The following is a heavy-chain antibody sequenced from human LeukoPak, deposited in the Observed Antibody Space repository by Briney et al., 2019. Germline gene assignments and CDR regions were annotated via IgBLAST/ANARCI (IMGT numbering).Heavy chain of an antibody. Sequence: GGSLRLSCAASGFAFSTYSMDWLRQAPGKGLEWVSYIRSDSTIIHYADSVKGRFTMPRDNGKNSLYLQMNSLRPEDTAVYYCARNGAIGDCSGGSCPLDYWGQGTLVSVSS. CDR3: ARNGAIGDCSGGSCPLDY. CDR1: GFAFSTYS. V-gene: IGHV3-48*01. D-gene: IGHD2-15*01. J-gene: IGHJ4*02. CDR2: IRSDSTII.